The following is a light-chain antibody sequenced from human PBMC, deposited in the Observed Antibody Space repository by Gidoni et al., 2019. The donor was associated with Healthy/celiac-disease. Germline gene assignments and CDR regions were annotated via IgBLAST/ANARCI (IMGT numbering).Light chain of an antibody. CDR3: QQYGSSPRT. V-gene: IGKV3-20*01. Sequence: VLTQYPGTLSLSPGERATLSCRASQSVSSSYLAWYQQKPGQAPRLLIYGASSRATGIPDRFSGSGSGTDFTLTISRLEPEDFAVYYCQQYGSSPRTFGQGTKVEIK. J-gene: IGKJ1*01. CDR2: GAS. CDR1: QSVSSSY.